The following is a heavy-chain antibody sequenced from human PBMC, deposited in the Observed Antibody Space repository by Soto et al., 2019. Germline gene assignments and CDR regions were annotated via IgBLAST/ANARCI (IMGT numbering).Heavy chain of an antibody. D-gene: IGHD1-26*01. V-gene: IGHV3-9*01. CDR1: GFTFDDYA. CDR2: ISWNSGSI. Sequence: EVQLVESGGGLVQPGRSLRLSCAASGFTFDDYAMHWVRQAPGKGLEWVSGISWNSGSIGYADSVKGRFTISRDNAKNSLYLQMNSLRAEDTALYYCARGDNSGSYFDYWGQGTLVTVSS. J-gene: IGHJ4*02. CDR3: ARGDNSGSYFDY.